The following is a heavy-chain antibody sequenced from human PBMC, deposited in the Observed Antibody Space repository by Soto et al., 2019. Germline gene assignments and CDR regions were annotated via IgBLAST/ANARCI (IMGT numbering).Heavy chain of an antibody. V-gene: IGHV1-18*01. CDR1: GYTFTSYG. D-gene: IGHD3-10*01. CDR2: ISAYNGNT. Sequence: GASVKVSCKASGYTFTSYGISWVRQAPGQGLEWMGWISAYNGNTNYAQKLQGRVTMTTDTSTSTAYMELRSLRSDDTAVYYCARAGQLKKYYYGSGSYYNDNWFDPWGQGTLVTVSS. CDR3: ARAGQLKKYYYGSGSYYNDNWFDP. J-gene: IGHJ5*02.